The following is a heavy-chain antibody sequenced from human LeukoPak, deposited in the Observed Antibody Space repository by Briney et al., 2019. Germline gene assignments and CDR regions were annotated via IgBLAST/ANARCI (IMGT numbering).Heavy chain of an antibody. D-gene: IGHD3-10*01. Sequence: GRCLTLSWAAAAFTLTSYGMGWVRQAGGKWMEWVVVMGYDGSNKSYADSVEGPFTISRDTSKNTLYLEMNRLRAEYTAVYYCVKDYNFYFDYWGQGTLVTVSS. V-gene: IGHV3-33*06. CDR2: MGYDGSNK. CDR3: VKDYNFYFDY. CDR1: AFTLTSYG. J-gene: IGHJ4*02.